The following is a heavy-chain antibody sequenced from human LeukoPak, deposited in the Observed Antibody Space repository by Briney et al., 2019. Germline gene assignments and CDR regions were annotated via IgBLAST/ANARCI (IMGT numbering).Heavy chain of an antibody. Sequence: GGSLRLSCAASGFTFSSYAMHWVRQAPGKGLEWVAIISYDGSNKYYADSVKGRFTISRDNSKNTLYLQMNSLRAEDTAVYYCAKDQGPGFPPHRFDYWGQGTLVTVSS. CDR3: AKDQGPGFPPHRFDY. D-gene: IGHD2/OR15-2a*01. CDR2: ISYDGSNK. CDR1: GFTFSSYA. V-gene: IGHV3-30-3*01. J-gene: IGHJ4*02.